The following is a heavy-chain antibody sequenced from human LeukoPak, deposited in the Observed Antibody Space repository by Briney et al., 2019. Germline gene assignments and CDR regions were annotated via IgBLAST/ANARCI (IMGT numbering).Heavy chain of an antibody. CDR1: GFTVSSNY. J-gene: IGHJ4*02. Sequence: GGSLRLSCAASGFTVSSNYMSWVRQAPGKGLEWVSVIYSGGSTYYADSVKGRFTISRDNSKNTLYLQMSSLRAEDTAVYYCARGRSSSAPYDYWGQGTLVTVSS. CDR3: ARGRSSSAPYDY. D-gene: IGHD6-6*01. CDR2: IYSGGST. V-gene: IGHV3-53*01.